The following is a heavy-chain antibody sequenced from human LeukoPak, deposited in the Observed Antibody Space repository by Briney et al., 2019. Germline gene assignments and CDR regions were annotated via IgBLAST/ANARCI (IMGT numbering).Heavy chain of an antibody. Sequence: GGSLRPSCAASGFTFSDYYMSWIRQAPGKGLEWVSYISSSGSTIYYADSVKGRFTISRDNAKNSLYLQMNSLRAEDTAVYYCASLQDSYSSSWYWDYYYGMDVWGQGTTVTVSS. D-gene: IGHD6-13*01. J-gene: IGHJ6*02. V-gene: IGHV3-11*01. CDR1: GFTFSDYY. CDR3: ASLQDSYSSSWYWDYYYGMDV. CDR2: ISSSGSTI.